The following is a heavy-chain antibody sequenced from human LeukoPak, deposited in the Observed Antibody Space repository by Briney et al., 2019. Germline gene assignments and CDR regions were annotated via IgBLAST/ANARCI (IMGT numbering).Heavy chain of an antibody. D-gene: IGHD4-17*01. V-gene: IGHV3-73*01. CDR3: ARHYGDYVSGPYYWYFDL. CDR1: GFTFSGSP. Sequence: PGGSLRLSCAASGFTFSGSPILWVRQASGKGLEWVGRIRSKADNYARAYAASVQGRCTISRDDSKNTAYLQLNSLKIEDTAVYYCARHYGDYVSGPYYWYFDLWGRGTLVTVSS. J-gene: IGHJ2*01. CDR2: IRSKADNYAR.